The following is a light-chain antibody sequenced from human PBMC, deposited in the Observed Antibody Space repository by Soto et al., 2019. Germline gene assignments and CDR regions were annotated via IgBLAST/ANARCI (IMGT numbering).Light chain of an antibody. V-gene: IGKV1-5*03. J-gene: IGKJ1*01. CDR1: QSISSW. CDR2: KAA. Sequence: DIQMTQSPSTLSASVGDRVTITCRASQSISSWLAWYQQKPGKAPKLLIYKAASLEGGGPSWFSGSASGTEFTLTISSLQPDYFATYYCQQYNSYSRFGQGTKVDIK. CDR3: QQYNSYSR.